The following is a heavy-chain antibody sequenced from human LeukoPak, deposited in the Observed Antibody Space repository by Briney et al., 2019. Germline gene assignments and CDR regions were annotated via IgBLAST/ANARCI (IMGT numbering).Heavy chain of an antibody. D-gene: IGHD3-22*01. Sequence: SVKVSCKASGGTFSSYATSWVRQAPGQGLEWMGGIIPIFGTANYAQKFQGRVTITADESTSTAYMELSSLRSEDTAVYYCARALYYDSSGYLFDYWGQGTLVTVSS. CDR3: ARALYYDSSGYLFDY. V-gene: IGHV1-69*01. J-gene: IGHJ4*02. CDR1: GGTFSSYA. CDR2: IIPIFGTA.